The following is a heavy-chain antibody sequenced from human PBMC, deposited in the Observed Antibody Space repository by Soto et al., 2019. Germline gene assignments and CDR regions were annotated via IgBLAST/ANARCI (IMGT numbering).Heavy chain of an antibody. Sequence: QVQLVDSGGGVVQPGRSLTLSCAASGFTFSGYGMHWVRQAPGKGLEWVAVISYDGSYKYYADSVKGRFTISRDNSKNTLYLQMNSLRAEDTAVYYCANWSGGFDYWGQGTLVTVSS. D-gene: IGHD2-8*02. J-gene: IGHJ4*02. CDR1: GFTFSGYG. V-gene: IGHV3-30*18. CDR3: ANWSGGFDY. CDR2: ISYDGSYK.